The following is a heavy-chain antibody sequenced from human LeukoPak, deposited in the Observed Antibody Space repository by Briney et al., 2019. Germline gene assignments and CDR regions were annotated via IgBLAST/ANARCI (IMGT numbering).Heavy chain of an antibody. D-gene: IGHD3-9*01. Sequence: SETLSLTCAVSGYSISSGYYWGWIRQPPGRGLEWIGSIYHSGSTYYNPSLKRRVTISVDTSKNQFSLKLSSVTAADTAVYYCAGGEYYDILTGYYPIDIWGQGTMVTVSS. CDR1: GYSISSGYY. CDR3: AGGEYYDILTGYYPIDI. CDR2: IYHSGST. J-gene: IGHJ3*02. V-gene: IGHV4-38-2*01.